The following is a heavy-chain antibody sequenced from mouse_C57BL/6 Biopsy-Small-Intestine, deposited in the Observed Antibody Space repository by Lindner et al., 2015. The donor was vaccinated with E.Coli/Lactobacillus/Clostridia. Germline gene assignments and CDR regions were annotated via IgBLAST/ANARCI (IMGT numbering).Heavy chain of an antibody. J-gene: IGHJ1*03. D-gene: IGHD4-1*01. CDR3: ARGDWDEGYFDV. CDR2: IYPGSGNT. CDR1: GYTFTSYY. Sequence: VQLQESGPELVKPGASVKISCKASGYTFTSYYIHWVKQGPGQGLEWIGWIYPGSGNTKYNEKFKGKATLTADTSSSTAYMQLSSLTSEDSAVYYCARGDWDEGYFDVWGTGTTVTVSS. V-gene: IGHV1-66*01.